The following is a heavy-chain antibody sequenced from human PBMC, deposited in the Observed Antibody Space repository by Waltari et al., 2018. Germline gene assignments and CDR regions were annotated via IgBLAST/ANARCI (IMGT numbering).Heavy chain of an antibody. D-gene: IGHD6-6*01. CDR2: IYTSGST. V-gene: IGHV4-61*02. CDR3: ARGGGSSSSDY. J-gene: IGHJ4*02. CDR1: GGSISSGSYY. Sequence: QVQLQESGPGLVKPSQTLSLTCTVSGGSISSGSYYWSWIRQPAGKGLEWIGRIYTSGSTNYNPSLKSRVTISVDTSKNQFSLKLSSVTAADTAVYYCARGGGSSSSDYWGQGTLVTVSS.